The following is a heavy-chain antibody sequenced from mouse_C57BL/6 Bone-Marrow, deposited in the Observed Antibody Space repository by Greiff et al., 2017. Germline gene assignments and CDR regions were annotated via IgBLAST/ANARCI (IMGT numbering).Heavy chain of an antibody. V-gene: IGHV5-6*02. D-gene: IGHD3-3*01. J-gene: IGHJ1*03. CDR3: ARRGTSWYFDV. CDR1: GFTFSSYG. Sequence: EVKLMESGGDLVKPGGSLKLSCAASGFTFSSYGMSWVRQTPDKRLEWVATISSGGSYTYYPDSVKGRFTISRDNAKNTLYLQMSSLKSEDTAMYYCARRGTSWYFDVWGTGTTVTVSS. CDR2: ISSGGSYT.